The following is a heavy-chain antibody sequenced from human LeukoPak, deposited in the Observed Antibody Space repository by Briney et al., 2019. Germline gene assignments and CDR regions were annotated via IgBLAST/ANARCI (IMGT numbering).Heavy chain of an antibody. D-gene: IGHD5-24*01. CDR3: ARELPFFDY. Sequence: GGSLRLSCAASGFTFSSYSMSWVRQAPGKGLEWVSSISGSGDKTYYADSVKGRFTISRDNSKNTLYLQMNSLRAEDTAVYYCARELPFFDYWGQGTLVTVSS. CDR2: ISGSGDKT. J-gene: IGHJ4*02. V-gene: IGHV3-23*01. CDR1: GFTFSSYS.